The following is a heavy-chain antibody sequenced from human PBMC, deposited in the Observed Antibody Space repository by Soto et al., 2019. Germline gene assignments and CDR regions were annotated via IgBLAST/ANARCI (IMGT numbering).Heavy chain of an antibody. CDR3: ARVGNHYDILTGYYPAYYFDY. J-gene: IGHJ4*02. CDR2: INPNSGGT. CDR1: GYTFTGYY. D-gene: IGHD3-9*01. V-gene: IGHV1-2*04. Sequence: ASVKVSCKAFGYTFTGYYMHWVRQAPGQGLEWMGWINPNSGGTNYAQKFQGWVTMTRDTSISTAYMELSRLRSDDTAVYYCARVGNHYDILTGYYPAYYFDYWGQGTLVTVSS.